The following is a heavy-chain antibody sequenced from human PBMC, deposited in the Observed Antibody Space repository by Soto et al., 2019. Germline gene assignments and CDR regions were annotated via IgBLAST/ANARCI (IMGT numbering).Heavy chain of an antibody. CDR2: INPPSGST. V-gene: IGHV1-46*01. CDR1: GYTFTTYF. Sequence: QVELVQSGAEVKKPGASVKISCKASGYTFTTYFMHWVRQAPGQGLEWMGIINPPSGSTTYAVKVQGRVTMIRDTATHTVYMELTSLRSADIPVYYCARDLVLGHNGKDVWGQGTMVTVTS. J-gene: IGHJ6*02. CDR3: ARDLVLGHNGKDV.